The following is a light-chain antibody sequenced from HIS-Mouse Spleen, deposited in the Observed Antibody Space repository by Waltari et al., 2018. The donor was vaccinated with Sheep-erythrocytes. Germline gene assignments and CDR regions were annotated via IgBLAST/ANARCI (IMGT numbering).Light chain of an antibody. CDR3: CSYAGSSTFHVV. CDR1: SSDVGGYNY. J-gene: IGLJ2*01. CDR2: EGS. Sequence: QSALTQPRSVSGSPGQSVTISCTGTSSDVGGYNYVSWYQQHPGKAPKLMIYEGSKRPSGVLNRFSGAKSGNTASLTISGLQAEDEADYYCCSYAGSSTFHVVFGGGTKLTVL. V-gene: IGLV2-23*03.